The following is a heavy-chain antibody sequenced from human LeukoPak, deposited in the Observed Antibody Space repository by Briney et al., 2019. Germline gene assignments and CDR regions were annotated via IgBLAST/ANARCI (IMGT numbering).Heavy chain of an antibody. CDR1: GGSISSYS. Sequence: SETLSLICTVSGGSISSYSWSWIRQPPGMGLEWIGYIYNSGSTNYNPSLKSRVTISVDTSKNQFSLKLSSVTAADTAVYYCARGRLARSPYFDYWGQGTLVTVSS. J-gene: IGHJ4*02. CDR2: IYNSGST. D-gene: IGHD6-19*01. V-gene: IGHV4-59*01. CDR3: ARGRLARSPYFDY.